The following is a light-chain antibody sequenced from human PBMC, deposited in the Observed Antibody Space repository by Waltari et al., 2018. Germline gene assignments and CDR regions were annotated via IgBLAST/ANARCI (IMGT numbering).Light chain of an antibody. J-gene: IGKJ2*03. Sequence: DIQRTQSPSTLSASVGDTITITCRASQSISNYLALYQQKQGEAPKLLIYKASSSGSGVPSRFSGSGSGTEFTLTISSLQPDDFATYYCQQYNTYSSFGQGTKLEIK. V-gene: IGKV1-5*03. CDR2: KAS. CDR3: QQYNTYSS. CDR1: QSISNY.